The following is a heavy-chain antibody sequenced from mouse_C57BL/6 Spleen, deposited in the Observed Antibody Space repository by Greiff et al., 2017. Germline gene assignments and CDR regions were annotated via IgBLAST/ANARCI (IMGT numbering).Heavy chain of an antibody. D-gene: IGHD2-2*01. Sequence: QVQLQQPGAELVKPGASVKMSCKASGYTFTSYWITWVKQRPGQGLEWIGDVYPGSGSTNYNEKFKSKATLTVDTSSSTAYMQVSSLTSEDSAVYYCASRDYGSSGGWYFDVWGTGTTVTVSS. CDR3: ASRDYGSSGGWYFDV. CDR2: VYPGSGST. J-gene: IGHJ1*03. CDR1: GYTFTSYW. V-gene: IGHV1-55*01.